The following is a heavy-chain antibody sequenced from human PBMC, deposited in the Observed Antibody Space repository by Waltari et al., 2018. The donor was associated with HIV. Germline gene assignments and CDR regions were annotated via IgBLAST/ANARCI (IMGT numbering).Heavy chain of an antibody. CDR2: IEPKSSNT. J-gene: IGHJ5*02. D-gene: IGHD5-18*01. V-gene: IGHV1-8*01. CDR3: ARGITRGNSSGLSWFDP. CDR1: GYTFTSYD. Sequence: QVQLVQSGAEVKKPGASVKVSCKASGYTFTSYDINWVRQATGQGLEWMGCIEPKSSNTGHAKKFQGQVTTTRNTAISTAYMELSSLGFEDTAGYYCARGITRGNSSGLSWFDPWGQGTQVTVSS.